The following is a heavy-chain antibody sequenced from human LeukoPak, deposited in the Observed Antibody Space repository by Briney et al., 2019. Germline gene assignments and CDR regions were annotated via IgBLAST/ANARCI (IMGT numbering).Heavy chain of an antibody. CDR2: IIPILGTA. Sequence: ASVKVSCKASGGTLSTYAINWVRQAPGQGLEWIGRIIPILGTATHAQSFQGRVTITTDESTNTAYMELSSLRSEDSAVYYCATYTKDFGDRPRWFDPWGQGTLVTVSS. D-gene: IGHD4/OR15-4a*01. CDR3: ATYTKDFGDRPRWFDP. J-gene: IGHJ5*02. V-gene: IGHV1-69*11. CDR1: GGTLSTYA.